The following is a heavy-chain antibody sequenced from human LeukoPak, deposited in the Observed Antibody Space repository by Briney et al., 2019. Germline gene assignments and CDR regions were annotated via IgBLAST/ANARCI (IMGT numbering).Heavy chain of an antibody. J-gene: IGHJ4*02. CDR2: ISGSGSTS. CDR3: ARDRRYTVSSPAFDY. D-gene: IGHD4-17*01. CDR1: GFTFSDNY. Sequence: GGSLRLSCAASGFTFSDNYMSWIRQAPGKGLEWISYISGSGSTSYYADSVKGRFTISRDSAKNSMYLQMNSLRAEDTAVYYCARDRRYTVSSPAFDYWGQGTLVTVSS. V-gene: IGHV3-11*01.